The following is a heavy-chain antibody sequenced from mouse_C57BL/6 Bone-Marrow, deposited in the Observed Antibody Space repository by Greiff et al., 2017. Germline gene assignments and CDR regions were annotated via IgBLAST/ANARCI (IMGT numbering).Heavy chain of an antibody. CDR2: INPGSGGT. J-gene: IGHJ3*01. Sequence: VQLQQSGAELVRPGTSVTVSCKASGYAFTNYLIEWVKQRPGQGLEWIGVINPGSGGTNYNEKFKGKATLTADKSSSTAYMPLSRLTSEDSAVYFGARSKNWDSWFAYGGQGTLVTVSA. V-gene: IGHV1-54*01. D-gene: IGHD4-1*01. CDR1: GYAFTNYL. CDR3: ARSKNWDSWFAY.